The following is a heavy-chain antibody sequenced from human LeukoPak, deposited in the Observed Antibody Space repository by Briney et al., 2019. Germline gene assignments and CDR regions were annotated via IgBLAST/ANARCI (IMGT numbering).Heavy chain of an antibody. V-gene: IGHV4-30-2*01. D-gene: IGHD3-10*01. CDR2: IYHSGST. J-gene: IGHJ5*02. Sequence: PSQTLSLTCAVSGGSISSGGYSWSWIRQPPGKGLEWIGYIYHSGSTYYNPSLKSRVTISVDRSKNQFPLKLSSVTAADTAVYYCARGPTYYYGSGSYGNWFDPWGQGTLVTVSS. CDR1: GGSISSGGYS. CDR3: ARGPTYYYGSGSYGNWFDP.